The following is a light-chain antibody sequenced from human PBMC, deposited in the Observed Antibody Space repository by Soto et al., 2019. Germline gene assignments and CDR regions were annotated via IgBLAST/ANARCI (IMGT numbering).Light chain of an antibody. CDR2: AAS. CDR1: QGIRNY. CDR3: QHYKSASFT. Sequence: DIQMTQSPSSLSAAVGDRVTITCRASQGIRNYLAWYQQKPGKVPKLLIYAASTLQSGVQSRFSGGGSGTDFTLTISSLQPEDVATYYCQHYKSASFTFGPGTRVDFK. J-gene: IGKJ3*01. V-gene: IGKV1-27*01.